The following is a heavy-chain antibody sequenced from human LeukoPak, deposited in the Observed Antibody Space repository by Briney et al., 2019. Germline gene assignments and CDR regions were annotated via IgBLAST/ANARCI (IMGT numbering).Heavy chain of an antibody. Sequence: GGSLRLSCAASGFTFSNYWMSWVRQAPGKGLEWVANIKEDGSEKHYVDSVKGRFTISRDNAKNSLYLQMNSLRVDDTAVYYCARTIRGYWGQGTLVTISS. CDR3: ARTIRGY. CDR1: GFTFSNYW. J-gene: IGHJ4*02. CDR2: IKEDGSEK. V-gene: IGHV3-7*03. D-gene: IGHD3-10*01.